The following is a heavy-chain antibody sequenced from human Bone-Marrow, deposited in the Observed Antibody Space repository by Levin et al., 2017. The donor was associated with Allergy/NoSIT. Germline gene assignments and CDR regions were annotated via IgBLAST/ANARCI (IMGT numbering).Heavy chain of an antibody. J-gene: IGHJ6*02. V-gene: IGHV3-9*01. Sequence: GGSLRLSCAVSGSTFDDYAMHWVRQAPGKGLEWVSGISWNSGSIGYADSAKGRFTITRDNAKNSLYLQMNSLRAEDTALYYCAKDLWPAAGPDRYYCYGMDVWGQGTTVTVSS. D-gene: IGHD6-13*01. CDR2: ISWNSGSI. CDR3: AKDLWPAAGPDRYYCYGMDV. CDR1: GSTFDDYA.